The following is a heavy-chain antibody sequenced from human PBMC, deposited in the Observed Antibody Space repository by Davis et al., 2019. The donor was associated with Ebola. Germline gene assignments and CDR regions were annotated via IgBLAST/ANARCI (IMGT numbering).Heavy chain of an antibody. CDR1: GFTFSDYY. V-gene: IGHV3-11*01. Sequence: GESLKISCAASGFTFSDYYMSWIRQAPGKGLEWVSYISSSGSTIYYADSVKGRFTISRDNAKNSLYLQMNSLRAEDTAVYYCASIAVADPYYGMDVWGQGTTVTVSS. J-gene: IGHJ6*02. CDR2: ISSSGSTI. D-gene: IGHD6-19*01. CDR3: ASIAVADPYYGMDV.